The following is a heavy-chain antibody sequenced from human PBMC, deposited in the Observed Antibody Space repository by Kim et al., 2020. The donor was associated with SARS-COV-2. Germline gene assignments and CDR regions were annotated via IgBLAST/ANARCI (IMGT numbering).Heavy chain of an antibody. V-gene: IGHV3-33*05. Sequence: GGSLRLSCAASGFTFSSYGMHWVRQAPGKGLEWVAVISYDGSNKYYADSVKGRFTISRDNSKNTLYLQMNSLRAEDTAVYYCARDLPIVATTPPNYYYGMDVWGQGTTVTVSS. D-gene: IGHD5-12*01. CDR1: GFTFSSYG. CDR2: ISYDGSNK. CDR3: ARDLPIVATTPPNYYYGMDV. J-gene: IGHJ6*02.